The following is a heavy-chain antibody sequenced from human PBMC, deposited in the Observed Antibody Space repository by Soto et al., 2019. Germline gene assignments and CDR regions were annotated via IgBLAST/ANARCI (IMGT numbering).Heavy chain of an antibody. CDR2: INHSGNT. CDR3: ARINKFYYGSGSYLGNFYGMDV. J-gene: IGHJ6*02. CDR1: GGPFSGFF. V-gene: IGHV4-34*01. Sequence: SETLSLTCAVYGGPFSGFFWSWIRQPPGRGLEWIGEINHSGNTNYNPSLKSRVTISEDTSKNQVSLKLSSVTAADTAVYSCARINKFYYGSGSYLGNFYGMDVWGQGTTVTVSS. D-gene: IGHD3-10*01.